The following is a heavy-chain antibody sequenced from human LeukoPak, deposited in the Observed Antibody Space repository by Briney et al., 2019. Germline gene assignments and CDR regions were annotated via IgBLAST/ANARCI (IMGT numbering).Heavy chain of an antibody. Sequence: GGSLRLSCAASGFTFSSYGMHWVRQAPGKGLEWVTFIRYDGTNKYYADSVKGRFAISRDNAKNSLYVQMNSLRAEDTAVYYCARGRAHELHSGWYLPFDYWGQGTLVTVSS. J-gene: IGHJ4*02. CDR2: IRYDGTNK. CDR3: ARGRAHELHSGWYLPFDY. D-gene: IGHD6-19*01. V-gene: IGHV3-30*02. CDR1: GFTFSSYG.